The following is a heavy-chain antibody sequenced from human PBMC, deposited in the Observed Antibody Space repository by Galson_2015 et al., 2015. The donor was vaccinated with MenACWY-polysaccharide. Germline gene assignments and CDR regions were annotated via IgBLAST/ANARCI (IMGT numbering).Heavy chain of an antibody. D-gene: IGHD2-21*01. CDR2: IGDSGTT. CDR1: GGSITSGTDY. CDR3: VGLPLGYCGRSRCVGGFDP. Sequence: TLSLTCTVSGGSITSGTDYWNWFRQRPGKGLEWIGYIGDSGTTNFNPSLKSRVTISRDTSRRQFSVRLSSVTDADTAVYYCVGLPLGYCGRSRCVGGFDPWGHGTLVTVSS. J-gene: IGHJ5*02. V-gene: IGHV4-31*03.